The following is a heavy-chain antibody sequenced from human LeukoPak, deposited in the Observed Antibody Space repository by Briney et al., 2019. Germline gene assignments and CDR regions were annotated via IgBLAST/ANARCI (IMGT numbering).Heavy chain of an antibody. CDR1: GFTFSSYG. Sequence: GGSLRLSCAASGFTFSSYGMMWVRQAPGKGLEWVSALSDTGGRTDYAKSVKGRFTISRDNSKNTLYLQMNSLRAEDTAVYYCARDLGRWPDNYWGQGTLVTVSS. V-gene: IGHV3-23*01. CDR3: ARDLGRWPDNY. CDR2: LSDTGGRT. J-gene: IGHJ4*02. D-gene: IGHD5-24*01.